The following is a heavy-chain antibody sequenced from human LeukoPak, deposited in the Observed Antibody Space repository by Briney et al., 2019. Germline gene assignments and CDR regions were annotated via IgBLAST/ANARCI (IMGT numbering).Heavy chain of an antibody. D-gene: IGHD4-11*01. Sequence: GASVKVSCKASGYTFTSYGISWVRQAPGQGLEWMGWISAYNGNTNYAQKLQGRVTMTTDTSTSTAYMELRSLRSDDTAVYYCAREGRVTTVTYYYYYYMDVWGKGTTVTISS. CDR2: ISAYNGNT. CDR1: GYTFTSYG. V-gene: IGHV1-18*01. J-gene: IGHJ6*03. CDR3: AREGRVTTVTYYYYYYMDV.